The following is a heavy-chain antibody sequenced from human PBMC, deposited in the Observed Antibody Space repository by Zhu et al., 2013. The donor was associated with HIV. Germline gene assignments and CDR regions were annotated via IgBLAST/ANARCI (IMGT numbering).Heavy chain of an antibody. D-gene: IGHD2-2*01. CDR1: GGNFMNYA. Sequence: QVQLVQSGAEVKKPGSSVRVSCKASGGNFMNYAINWVRQAPGQGPEWMGVIIPILGTPNYAQKFQGRVTITADKSTSTAYMELSSLRSEDTAVYYCARGPSGYCSSTSCYPSYNWFDPGPGNPGHRLL. CDR3: ARGPSGYCSSTSCYPSYNWFDP. V-gene: IGHV1-69*06. J-gene: IGHJ5*02. CDR2: IIPILGTP.